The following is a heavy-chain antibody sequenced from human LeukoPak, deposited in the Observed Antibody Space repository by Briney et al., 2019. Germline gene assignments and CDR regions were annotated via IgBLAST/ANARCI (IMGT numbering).Heavy chain of an antibody. V-gene: IGHV4-34*01. CDR1: GGSFSGYY. Sequence: SETLSLTCAVYGGSFSGYYWSWIRQPPGKGLEWIGEINHSGSTNYNPSLKSRVTISVDTSKNQFSLKLSSVTAADTAVYYCASDLGSTDYYYYYMDVWGKGTTVTISS. J-gene: IGHJ6*03. CDR2: INHSGST. CDR3: ASDLGSTDYYYYYMDV. D-gene: IGHD2-15*01.